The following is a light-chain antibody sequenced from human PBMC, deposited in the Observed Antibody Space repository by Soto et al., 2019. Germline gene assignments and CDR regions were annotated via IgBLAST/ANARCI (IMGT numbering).Light chain of an antibody. Sequence: DIQMTQSPSAMSASVGDRVSISCRASQGIGNSLAWFQLRPGKVPKRLIYAASILQSGVPSRFSDSGSGTEFTLTISSLQPEDFATYFCLQHNSFPFTFGPGTTVDIK. CDR2: AAS. CDR1: QGIGNS. CDR3: LQHNSFPFT. J-gene: IGKJ3*01. V-gene: IGKV1-17*03.